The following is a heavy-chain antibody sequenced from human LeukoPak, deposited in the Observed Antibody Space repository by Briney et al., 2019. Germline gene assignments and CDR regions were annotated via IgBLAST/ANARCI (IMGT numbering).Heavy chain of an antibody. CDR1: GFTFSSYE. V-gene: IGHV3-7*01. J-gene: IGHJ4*01. CDR2: TKPDGSEK. Sequence: PGGSLRLSCAASGFTFSSYEMNWVRQAPGKGPEWVAHTKPDGSEKYYVDSVKGRFIISRDDTRNSLSLQMNSLRAEDTAVYYCAGSFGDVKNFWGQGTLVTVSS. CDR3: AGSFGDVKNF. D-gene: IGHD3-10*01.